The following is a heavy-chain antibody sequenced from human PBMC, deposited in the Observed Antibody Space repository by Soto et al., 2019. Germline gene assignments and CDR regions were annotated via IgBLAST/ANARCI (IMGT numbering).Heavy chain of an antibody. CDR2: ISSNSRTI. CDR1: GTTFTSYS. J-gene: IGHJ4*02. Sequence: GGSLRLSCAASGTTFTSYSMNWVRQAPGKGLEWVSYISSNSRTIYYADSVKGRFTISRDNAKNSLYLQMNSLRDEDTAVYYCAGTFYYDSGGYYFYFDDWGQGTLVTVSS. V-gene: IGHV3-48*02. D-gene: IGHD3-22*01. CDR3: AGTFYYDSGGYYFYFDD.